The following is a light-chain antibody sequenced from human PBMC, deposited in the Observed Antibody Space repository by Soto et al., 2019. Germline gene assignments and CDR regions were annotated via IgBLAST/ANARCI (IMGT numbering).Light chain of an antibody. CDR3: QQYYSTPRT. V-gene: IGKV4-1*01. CDR2: WAS. J-gene: IGKJ1*01. CDR1: QSVLYSANNKNC. Sequence: DIVMTQSPDSLAVSLGERATINCKSSQSVLYSANNKNCLAWYQQQPGQPPKLLLYWASTRESGVPDRFSGSGSGADFNLAISSLQAEDVAVYYCQQYYSTPRTFGQGTKVEIK.